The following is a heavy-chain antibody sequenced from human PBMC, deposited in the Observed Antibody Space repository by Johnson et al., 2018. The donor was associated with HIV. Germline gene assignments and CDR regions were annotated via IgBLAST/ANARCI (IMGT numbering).Heavy chain of an antibody. CDR3: ARDGGVSDAFDI. J-gene: IGHJ3*02. V-gene: IGHV3-74*01. D-gene: IGHD3-16*01. CDR2: INSDGSST. CDR1: GFTFSSYW. Sequence: VQLVESGGGLVQPGGSLRLSCAASGFTFSSYWMHWVHQAPGKGLVWVSRINSDGSSTSYADSVKGRFTISRDNAKNTLYLQMNSLRAEDTAVYYCARDGGVSDAFDIWGQGTMVTVSS.